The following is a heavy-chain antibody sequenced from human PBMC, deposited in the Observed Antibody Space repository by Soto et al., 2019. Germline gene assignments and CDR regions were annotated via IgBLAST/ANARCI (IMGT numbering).Heavy chain of an antibody. J-gene: IGHJ4*02. CDR1: GGTFSSYA. CDR2: IIPIFGTA. D-gene: IGHD3-22*01. CDR3: ATPYYDSSGYYSEDY. V-gene: IGHV1-69*13. Sequence: GASVKVSCKASGGTFSSYAISWVRQAPGQGLEWRGGIIPIFGTANYAQKFQGRVTITADESTSTAYMELSSLRSEDTAVYYCATPYYDSSGYYSEDYWGQGTLVTVS.